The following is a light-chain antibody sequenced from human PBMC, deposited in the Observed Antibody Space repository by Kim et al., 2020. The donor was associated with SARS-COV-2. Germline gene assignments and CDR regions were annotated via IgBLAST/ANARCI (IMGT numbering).Light chain of an antibody. J-gene: IGKJ2*01. CDR1: QSVKFSPVNKNY. Sequence: DVVMTQSPDSLAVSLGERATINCKSSQSVKFSPVNKNYLAWYQLKPGQPPRLLINWASTRESGVPDRFSGSGSGTDFTLTITSLQAEDVAVYYCQQYYSSPPTFGQGTKLEIK. CDR3: QQYYSSPPT. CDR2: WAS. V-gene: IGKV4-1*01.